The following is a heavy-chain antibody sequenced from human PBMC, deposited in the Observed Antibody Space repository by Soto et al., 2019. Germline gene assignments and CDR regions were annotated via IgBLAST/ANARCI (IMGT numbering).Heavy chain of an antibody. J-gene: IGHJ5*02. D-gene: IGHD4-4*01. V-gene: IGHV3-7*01. CDR1: GFTFSDSW. Sequence: TGGSLRLSCTASGFTFSDSWMTRVRQAPGKGLEWVARIKPDESEKKYADSVKGRFSISRDNAKNSMYLQMDSLGGEDTAVYYCVRGGSNYASWGQGTLVTVSS. CDR3: VRGGSNYAS. CDR2: IKPDESEK.